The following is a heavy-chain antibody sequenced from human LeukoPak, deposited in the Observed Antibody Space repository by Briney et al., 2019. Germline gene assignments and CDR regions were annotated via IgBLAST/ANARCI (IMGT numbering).Heavy chain of an antibody. CDR2: LYHSGST. D-gene: IGHD3-22*01. V-gene: IGHV4-38-2*02. J-gene: IGHJ4*02. Sequence: PSETLSLTCTVSGYSISSGYYWGWIRQPPGKGLEWIGSLYHSGSTYYNPSLKSRVTISVDTSKNQFSLKLSSVTAADTAVYYCARDIDYYASSAYLDYWGQGTLVTVSS. CDR1: GYSISSGYY. CDR3: ARDIDYYASSAYLDY.